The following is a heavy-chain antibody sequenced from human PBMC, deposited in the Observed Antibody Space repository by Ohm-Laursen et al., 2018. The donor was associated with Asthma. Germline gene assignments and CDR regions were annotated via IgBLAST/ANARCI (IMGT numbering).Heavy chain of an antibody. CDR1: GYTFSRYS. CDR3: AREYASSWYPCFDY. Sequence: SLRLSCTASGYTFSRYSIHWVRQIPGKGLEWVAGIWYDGSNKYFAYSVKGRFTISRDNSKNTLYLQMNSLRPEDTAVYYCAREYASSWYPCFDYWGQGTLVTVSS. CDR2: IWYDGSNK. V-gene: IGHV3-33*08. D-gene: IGHD6-13*01. J-gene: IGHJ4*02.